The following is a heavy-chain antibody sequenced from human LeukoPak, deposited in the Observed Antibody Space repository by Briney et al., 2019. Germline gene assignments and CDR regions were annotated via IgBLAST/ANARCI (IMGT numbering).Heavy chain of an antibody. CDR3: GGKGY. Sequence: GGSLRLSCAVSGFSFSSYWMNWVRQAPGKGLEWVANIKQDENKNYYLDSVKGRFTISSDNAKNPPYLQMNSRRVEDTAVYYCGGKGYWGQGTLVTVSS. CDR1: GFSFSSYW. CDR2: IKQDENKN. V-gene: IGHV3-7*05. D-gene: IGHD1-1*01. J-gene: IGHJ4*02.